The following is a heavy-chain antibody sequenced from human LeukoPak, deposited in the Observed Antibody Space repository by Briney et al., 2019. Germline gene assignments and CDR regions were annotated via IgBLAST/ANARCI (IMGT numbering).Heavy chain of an antibody. V-gene: IGHV3-30*04. CDR3: ARDTDYFDTSGYFCNYFFDL. D-gene: IGHD3-22*01. J-gene: IGHJ2*01. CDR1: GFTFSSYA. Sequence: GGSLRLSCAASGFTFSSYAMHWVRQAPGKGLEWVALISYDGSYEYHADTVEGRFTISRDNSENTLYLQLNTLRAEDTALYYCARDTDYFDTSGYFCNYFFDLWGRGTLVTVSS. CDR2: ISYDGSYE.